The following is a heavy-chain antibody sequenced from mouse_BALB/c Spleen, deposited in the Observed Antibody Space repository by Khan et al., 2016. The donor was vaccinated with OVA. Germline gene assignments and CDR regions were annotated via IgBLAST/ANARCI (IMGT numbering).Heavy chain of an antibody. CDR2: IDPANGNT. Sequence: VRLQQSGAELVKPGASVKLSCTASGFNIKDTYMHWVKQRPEQGLEWIGRIDPANGNTKYDPKFQGKATITADTSSNTAYLQLSSLTSEDTAVYYCARPYYGSSYGVDYWGQGTTLAVSS. CDR3: ARPYYGSSYGVDY. CDR1: GFNIKDTY. J-gene: IGHJ2*01. V-gene: IGHV14-3*02. D-gene: IGHD1-1*01.